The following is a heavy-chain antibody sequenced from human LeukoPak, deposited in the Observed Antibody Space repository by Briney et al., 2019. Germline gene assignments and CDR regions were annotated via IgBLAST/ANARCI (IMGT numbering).Heavy chain of an antibody. CDR1: GFTSSSYW. Sequence: PGGSLRLSCAASGFTSSSYWMHWVRQAPGKGLVWVSRINSDGSSTSYADSVKGRFTISRDNAKNTLYLQMNSLRAEDTAVYYCARGSYQVLYFDYWGQGTLVTVSS. J-gene: IGHJ4*02. V-gene: IGHV3-74*01. CDR2: INSDGSST. D-gene: IGHD2-2*01. CDR3: ARGSYQVLYFDY.